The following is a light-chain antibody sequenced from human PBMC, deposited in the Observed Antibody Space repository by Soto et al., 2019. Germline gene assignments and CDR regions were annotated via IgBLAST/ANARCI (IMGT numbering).Light chain of an antibody. J-gene: IGKJ4*01. CDR1: QDIKNY. CDR2: DAS. Sequence: DIQMTQSPSSLSASVGDRVTITCQASQDIKNYLNWYQQKSGKAPKLLIYDASDLETGVPSRFSGSGSGTDFTFTISSLQPEDMATYYCQQYDNLPLTFGGGTKVEIK. V-gene: IGKV1-33*01. CDR3: QQYDNLPLT.